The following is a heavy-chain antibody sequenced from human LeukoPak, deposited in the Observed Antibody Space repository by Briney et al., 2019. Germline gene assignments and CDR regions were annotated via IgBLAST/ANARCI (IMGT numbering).Heavy chain of an antibody. J-gene: IGHJ4*02. V-gene: IGHV3-33*01. Sequence: GRSLRLSCAASGFTFSNYGMHCVRQAPGKGLEWVAVIWYDGSHEYYADSVKGRFTISRDNSKNTVYLQMNSLRAEDTAVYYCARTYRSGWYYFDHWGQGTLVTVSS. D-gene: IGHD6-19*01. CDR3: ARTYRSGWYYFDH. CDR2: IWYDGSHE. CDR1: GFTFSNYG.